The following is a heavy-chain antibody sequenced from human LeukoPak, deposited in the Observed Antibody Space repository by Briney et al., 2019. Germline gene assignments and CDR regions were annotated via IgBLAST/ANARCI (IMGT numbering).Heavy chain of an antibody. J-gene: IGHJ4*02. D-gene: IGHD3-3*01. V-gene: IGHV3-30*02. Sequence: PGGSLRLSCAASGFTFSSYGMHWVRQAPGKGLEWVAFIRYDGSNKYYADSVKGRFTISRDNSKNTLYLQMNSLRAEDTAVYYCAKDIYDFWSGYNFDYWGQGTLVTVSS. CDR1: GFTFSSYG. CDR3: AKDIYDFWSGYNFDY. CDR2: IRYDGSNK.